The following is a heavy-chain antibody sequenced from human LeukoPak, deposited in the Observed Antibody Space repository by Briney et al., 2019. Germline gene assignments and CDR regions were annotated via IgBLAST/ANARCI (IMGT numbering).Heavy chain of an antibody. CDR2: IYHSGNS. D-gene: IGHD2-2*01. V-gene: IGHV4-38-2*01. CDR1: GYSISSGYY. J-gene: IGHJ5*02. CDR3: ARILSDTSRDWFDP. Sequence: SETLSLTCAVSGYSISSGYYWGWIRQPPGKGLEWIGSIYHSGNSHYNPSLKSRVTISIDTSKNQFSLKLSSVTAADTAVYYCARILSDTSRDWFDPWGQGTLVTVSS.